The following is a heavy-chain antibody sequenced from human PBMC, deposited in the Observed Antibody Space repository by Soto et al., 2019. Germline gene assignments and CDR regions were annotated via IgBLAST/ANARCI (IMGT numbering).Heavy chain of an antibody. CDR1: GFTFTSTA. Sequence: VASVKVSCKASGFTFTSTAVQWVRQARGQRLEWIGWIVVGGGNTTYAQKFQDRATITRDKSTSTAYMELSSLTSEDTAVYYCAATYYDSSGYYTLYYFYYGLDDWGQGTTVTVSS. J-gene: IGHJ6*02. V-gene: IGHV1-58*01. CDR3: AATYYDSSGYYTLYYFYYGLDD. CDR2: IVVGGGNT. D-gene: IGHD3-22*01.